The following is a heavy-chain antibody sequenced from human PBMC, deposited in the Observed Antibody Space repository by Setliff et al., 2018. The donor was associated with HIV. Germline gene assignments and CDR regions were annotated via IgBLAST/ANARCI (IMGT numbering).Heavy chain of an antibody. CDR2: ISGSSSYT. D-gene: IGHD6-13*01. J-gene: IGHJ4*02. CDR1: GFTFSSYT. Sequence: GGSLRLSCAASGFTFSSYTMNWVRQAPGKGLEWVSCISGSSSYTNYADSLKGRFTISRDNAKNSLYLQMNSLRAEDTAVYYCAKDHATSSWFTALLDYWGQGALVTVSS. V-gene: IGHV3-21*01. CDR3: AKDHATSSWFTALLDY.